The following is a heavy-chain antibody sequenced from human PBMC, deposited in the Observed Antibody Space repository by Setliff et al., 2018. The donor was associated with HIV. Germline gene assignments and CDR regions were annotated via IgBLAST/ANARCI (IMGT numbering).Heavy chain of an antibody. CDR1: GFIFSSYE. D-gene: IGHD1-26*01. Sequence: GGSLRLSCVASGFIFSSYEMNWVRQAPGKGLEWVSSIISGDSTIYYADSVKGRFTVSRDNAKNSLYLQMNSLRAEDTAVYYCAKDRSGSYSFARDWGQGTLVTVSS. V-gene: IGHV3-48*03. J-gene: IGHJ4*02. CDR2: IISGDSTI. CDR3: AKDRSGSYSFARD.